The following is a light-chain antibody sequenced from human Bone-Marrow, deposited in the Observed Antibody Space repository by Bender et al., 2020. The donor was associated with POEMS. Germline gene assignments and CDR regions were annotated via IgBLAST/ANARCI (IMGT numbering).Light chain of an antibody. J-gene: IGLJ3*02. CDR1: SSDVGGYNY. CDR2: EDI. CDR3: QSYDNSLGGWV. Sequence: QSALTQPRSVSGSPGQSVSISCTGTSSDVGGYNYVSWYQQYPGKAPKLMIYEDIKRPSGVSDRFSGSKSGTSASLAITGLQAEDEGDYYCQSYDNSLGGWVFGGGTKLTVL. V-gene: IGLV2-11*01.